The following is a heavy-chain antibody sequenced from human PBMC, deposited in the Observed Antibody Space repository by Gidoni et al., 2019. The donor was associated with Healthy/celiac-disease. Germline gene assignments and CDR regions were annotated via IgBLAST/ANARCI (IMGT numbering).Heavy chain of an antibody. V-gene: IGHV3-33*08. CDR3: ARDDYGDYVYFQH. D-gene: IGHD4-17*01. CDR2: IWYDGSNK. J-gene: IGHJ1*01. Sequence: QVQLVESGGGVVQPGRSLRLSCAASGFTFSSYGMHWVRQAPGKGLEWVAVIWYDGSNKYYADSVKGRFTISRDNSKNTLYLQMNSLRAEDTAVYYCARDDYGDYVYFQHWGQGTLVTVSS. CDR1: GFTFSSYG.